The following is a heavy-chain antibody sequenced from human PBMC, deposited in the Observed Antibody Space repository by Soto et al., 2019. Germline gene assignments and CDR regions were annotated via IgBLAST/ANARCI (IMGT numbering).Heavy chain of an antibody. CDR1: GYSFTSYW. Sequence: PGVSLKIFCQGSGYSFTSYWIGWVRQLPGKGLEWMGIIYPGDSDTRYSPSFQGQVTISADKSISTAYLQWSSLKASDTAMYYCASRFYDSSVYSPFDPWGQGPMGTVSS. V-gene: IGHV5-51*01. CDR3: ASRFYDSSVYSPFDP. J-gene: IGHJ5*02. D-gene: IGHD3-22*01. CDR2: IYPGDSDT.